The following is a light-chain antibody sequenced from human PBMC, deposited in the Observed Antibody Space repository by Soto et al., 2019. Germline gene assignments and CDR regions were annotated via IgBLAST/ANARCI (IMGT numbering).Light chain of an antibody. Sequence: SYELTQPPSVSVAPGQTARFTCGGNNVGKKAVHWYQQKAGQAPVLVVYDNTDRSSGIPERFSGSNSGNTATLTISRVEAGDEADYYCSSYAGSNNLGVFGTGTKLTVL. V-gene: IGLV3-21*02. J-gene: IGLJ1*01. CDR1: NVGKKA. CDR2: DNT. CDR3: SSYAGSNNLGV.